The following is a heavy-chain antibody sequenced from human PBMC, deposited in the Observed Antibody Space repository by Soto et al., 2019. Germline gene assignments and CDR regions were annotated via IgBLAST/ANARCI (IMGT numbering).Heavy chain of an antibody. CDR3: ARARRTGYSHFDY. D-gene: IGHD3-9*01. V-gene: IGHV1-18*01. J-gene: IGHJ4*01. CDR1: AYTFADYG. CDR2: ISGFDGNT. Sequence: ASVKVSCKASAYTFADYGIIWVRQAPGQGLEWMGWISGFDGNTNYAQKFQDRVTMTTDTSTTTAYMELRSLRSDDTAVYFCARARRTGYSHFDYWGQGTLVTVSS.